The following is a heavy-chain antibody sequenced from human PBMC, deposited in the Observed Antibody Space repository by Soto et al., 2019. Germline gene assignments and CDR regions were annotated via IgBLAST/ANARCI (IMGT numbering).Heavy chain of an antibody. CDR1: GFTFSSYA. J-gene: IGHJ4*02. D-gene: IGHD5-18*01. Sequence: GGSLRLSCAASGFTFSSYAMSWVRQAPGKGLEWVSAISGSGGSTYYADSVKGRFTISRDNSKNTLYLQMNSLRAEDTAVYYCAKEKGGGYSYGDYFDYWGQGTLVTVSS. CDR2: ISGSGGST. CDR3: AKEKGGGYSYGDYFDY. V-gene: IGHV3-23*01.